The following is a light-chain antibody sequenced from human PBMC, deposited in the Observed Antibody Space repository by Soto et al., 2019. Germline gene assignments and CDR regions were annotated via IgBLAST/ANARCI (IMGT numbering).Light chain of an antibody. CDR3: CSYAGSRTLRV. J-gene: IGLJ2*01. CDR1: SSDVGSYNL. V-gene: IGLV2-23*01. CDR2: EGS. Sequence: QSALTQPASVSGSPGQSITISCTGTSSDVGSYNLVSWYQQHPGKAPKLMIYEGSKRPSGVSNRFSGSKSGNTASLTISGLQAEDEAEYYCCSYAGSRTLRVFGGGTKLTVL.